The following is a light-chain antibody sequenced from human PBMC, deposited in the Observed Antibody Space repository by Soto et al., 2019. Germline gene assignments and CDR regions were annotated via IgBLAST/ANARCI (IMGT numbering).Light chain of an antibody. J-gene: IGKJ2*01. CDR3: QQYNNWRYT. CDR2: GAS. Sequence: EIVMTQSPATLSVSPGERATLSCRASQSVSSNLAWYQQKPGQAPMLLIYGASTRPTGIPARFSRSRSGTEFTLTISSRQAEEFAIYYCQQYNNWRYTFGQGTKLKIK. CDR1: QSVSSN. V-gene: IGKV3-15*01.